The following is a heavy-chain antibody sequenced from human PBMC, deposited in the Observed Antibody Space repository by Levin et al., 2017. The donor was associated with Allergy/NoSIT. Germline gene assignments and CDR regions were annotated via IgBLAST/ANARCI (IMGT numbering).Heavy chain of an antibody. V-gene: IGHV3-33*01. D-gene: IGHD1-1*01. CDR1: GFKFNDFG. CDR3: ARGDFCHGTPCLPYFFGF. CDR2: VWNDEKRK. Sequence: GESLKISCIASGFKFNDFGMHWLRHSPGRGLEWLGVVWNDEKRKNYAGSLGGRVTISRDNSKNTVFLQVNSLRVDDTGVYYCARGDFCHGTPCLPYFFGFWGQGTLVSVSS. J-gene: IGHJ4*02.